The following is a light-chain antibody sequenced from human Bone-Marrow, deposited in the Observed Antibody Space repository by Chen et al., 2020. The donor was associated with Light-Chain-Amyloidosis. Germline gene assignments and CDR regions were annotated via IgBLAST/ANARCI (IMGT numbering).Light chain of an antibody. J-gene: IGLJ3*02. V-gene: IGLV3-21*02. CDR2: YDS. Sequence: SYVLTQPSSVSGAPGQTGTIAWGGNNIGSTSVHWYQQAPGPAPLLVVYYDSDRPSGIPELLSGSNSGNTATLTISRVEAGDEADYYCQVWDRSSDRPVFGGGTKLTVL. CDR3: QVWDRSSDRPV. CDR1: NIGSTS.